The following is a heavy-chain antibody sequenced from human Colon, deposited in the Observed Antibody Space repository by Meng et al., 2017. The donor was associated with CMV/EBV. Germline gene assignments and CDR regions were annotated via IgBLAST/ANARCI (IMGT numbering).Heavy chain of an antibody. CDR2: ISGSGGST. J-gene: IGHJ4*02. CDR3: ARCEGDPDRGVAGTLVDY. V-gene: IGHV3-23*01. Sequence: GGSLRLSCAASGFTFSSYAMSWVRQAPGKGLEWVSAISGSGGSTYYADSVKGRFTISRDNSKNTLYLQMNSLRAEDTAVYYCARCEGDPDRGVAGTLVDYWGQGTLVTVSS. CDR1: GFTFSSYA. D-gene: IGHD6-19*01.